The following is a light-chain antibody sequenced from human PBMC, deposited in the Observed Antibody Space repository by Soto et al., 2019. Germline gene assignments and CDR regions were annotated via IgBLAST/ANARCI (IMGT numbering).Light chain of an antibody. CDR2: EVS. V-gene: IGLV2-18*02. CDR1: SSDVGTYNR. CDR3: SSYTSSSTYV. Sequence: QSVLTQPASVSGSPGQSVTTSCTGTSSDVGTYNRVSWYQQPPGTAPKLMIYEVSNRPSGVPDRFSGSKSGNTASLTISGLQAEDEADYYCSSYTSSSTYVFGTGTKVNRP. J-gene: IGLJ1*01.